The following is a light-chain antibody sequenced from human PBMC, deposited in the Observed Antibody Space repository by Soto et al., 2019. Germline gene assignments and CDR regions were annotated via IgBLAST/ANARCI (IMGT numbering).Light chain of an antibody. J-gene: IGLJ1*01. V-gene: IGLV2-14*01. Sequence: QSALTQPASVSGSPGQSITISCTGTSSDIGAYDYVSWYQQHPGKAPKVMIFEVTYRPSGVPNRFSGSKSGNTASLTISGLQAEDEADYYCSSNTLSSTYVFGTGTKVTVL. CDR3: SSNTLSSTYV. CDR2: EVT. CDR1: SSDIGAYDY.